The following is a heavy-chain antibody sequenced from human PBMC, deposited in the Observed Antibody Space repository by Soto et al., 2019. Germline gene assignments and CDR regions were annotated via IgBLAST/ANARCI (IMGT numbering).Heavy chain of an antibody. CDR3: AKDIGVGGADIFDF. J-gene: IGHJ4*02. V-gene: IGHV3-9*01. CDR1: GFTFDDYA. D-gene: IGHD1-26*01. CDR2: ISWNSGSI. Sequence: EVQLVESGGGLVQPGRSLRLSCVASGFTFDDYAMNWVRQGPGKGLEWVSGISWNSGSIAYADSVKGRFTISRDNAKNARYLQMNSRRVEDTAFYDCAKDIGVGGADIFDFRGRGTLVTVSS.